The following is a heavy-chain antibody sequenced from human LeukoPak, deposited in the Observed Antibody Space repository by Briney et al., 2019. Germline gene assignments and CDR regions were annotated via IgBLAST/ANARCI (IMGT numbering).Heavy chain of an antibody. J-gene: IGHJ4*02. CDR3: ARWYSSSTGDRFDS. V-gene: IGHV4-61*02. CDR1: GGSIRSGSYS. CDR2: IYTSGTT. Sequence: SETLSLTCSVSGGSIRSGSYSWSWIRQPAGKGLELIGRIYTSGTTHYNPSLKSRVTITVDTSKNQFSVKLTSVTAADTAVYYCARWYSSSTGDRFDSWGQGTQVTVSS. D-gene: IGHD6-19*01.